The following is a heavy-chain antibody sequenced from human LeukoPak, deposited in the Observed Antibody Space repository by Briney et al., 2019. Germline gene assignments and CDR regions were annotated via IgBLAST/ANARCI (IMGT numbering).Heavy chain of an antibody. CDR2: ISSSSSTI. J-gene: IGHJ4*02. CDR3: ASWGYDYSNYNLDY. V-gene: IGHV3-48*01. D-gene: IGHD4-11*01. Sequence: PGGSLRLSCAASGFTFSSYSMNWVRQAPGKGLEWVSYISSSSSTIYYADSVKGRFTISRDNAKNSLYLQMNSLRAEDTAVYYCASWGYDYSNYNLDYWGQGTLVTVSS. CDR1: GFTFSSYS.